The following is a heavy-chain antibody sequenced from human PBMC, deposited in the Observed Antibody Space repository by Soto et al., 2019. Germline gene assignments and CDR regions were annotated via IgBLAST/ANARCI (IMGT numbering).Heavy chain of an antibody. CDR1: GGSISSYY. D-gene: IGHD5-12*01. V-gene: IGHV4-59*01. Sequence: TLSLTCTVSGGSISSYYWSWIRQPPGKGLEWIGYIYYSGSTNYNPSLKSRVTISVDTSKNQFSLKLTSVTAADTAVYYCARGYSGYDAALDYWGQGTLVTVS. CDR2: IYYSGST. J-gene: IGHJ4*01. CDR3: ARGYSGYDAALDY.